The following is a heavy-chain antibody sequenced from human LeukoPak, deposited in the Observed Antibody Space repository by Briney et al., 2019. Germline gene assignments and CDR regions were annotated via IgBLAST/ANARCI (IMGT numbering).Heavy chain of an antibody. V-gene: IGHV3-66*01. Sequence: TGGSLRLSCAASGFTFSGYWMNWVRQAPGKGLEWVSLIYSGGSTYYADSVKGRFTISRDNSKNTLYLQMNSLRAEDTAVYYCARETAAVWGSLDYWGQGTLVTVSS. CDR2: IYSGGST. J-gene: IGHJ4*02. CDR3: ARETAAVWGSLDY. CDR1: GFTFSGYW. D-gene: IGHD3-16*01.